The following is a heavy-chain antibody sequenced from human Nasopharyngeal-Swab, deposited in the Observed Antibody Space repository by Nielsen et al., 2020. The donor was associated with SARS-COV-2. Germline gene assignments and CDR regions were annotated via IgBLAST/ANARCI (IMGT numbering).Heavy chain of an antibody. D-gene: IGHD3-3*01. CDR3: ARHGLSGITIFGVVIPKNWFDP. V-gene: IGHV4-39*01. J-gene: IGHJ5*02. CDR2: IYCCGCS. Sequence: WVGQGPWTRVWGVGRIYCCGCSYYIPSLKSRVTISVDTSKNQFSLKLSSVTAADTAVYYCARHGLSGITIFGVVIPKNWFDPWGQGTLVTVSS.